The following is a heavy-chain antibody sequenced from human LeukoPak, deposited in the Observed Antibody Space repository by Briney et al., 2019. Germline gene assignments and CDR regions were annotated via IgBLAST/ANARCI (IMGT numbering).Heavy chain of an antibody. CDR3: AKGRYSYGSGNFDY. J-gene: IGHJ4*02. CDR2: ISGDSGST. CDR1: GFTFDDYA. D-gene: IGHD5-18*01. Sequence: GGSLRLSCAASGFTFDDYAMHWVRQAPGKGLEWVSLISGDSGSTYYADSVKGRFTISRDNSKNSLYLQMNSLRTEDTALYYCAKGRYSYGSGNFDYWGQGTLVTVSS. V-gene: IGHV3-43*02.